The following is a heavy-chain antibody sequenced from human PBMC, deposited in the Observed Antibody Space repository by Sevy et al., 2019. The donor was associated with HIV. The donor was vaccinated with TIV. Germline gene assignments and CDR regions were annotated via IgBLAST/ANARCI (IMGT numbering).Heavy chain of an antibody. CDR2: ISYDGSNK. D-gene: IGHD6-19*01. J-gene: IGHJ4*02. V-gene: IGHV3-30*18. CDR3: AKDRVAGKGLYYFDY. Sequence: GGSLRLSCAASGFTFSSYGMHWVRQAPGKGLEWVAVISYDGSNKYYADSVKGRFTISRDNSKNTLYLQMNSLRAGDTAVYYCAKDRVAGKGLYYFDYWGQGTLVTVSS. CDR1: GFTFSSYG.